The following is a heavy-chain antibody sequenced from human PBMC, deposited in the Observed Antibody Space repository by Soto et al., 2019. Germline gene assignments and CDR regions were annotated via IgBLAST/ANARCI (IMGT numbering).Heavy chain of an antibody. J-gene: IGHJ4*02. D-gene: IGHD2-2*02. V-gene: IGHV1-69*02. CDR2: IIPILGIA. Sequence: QVQLVQSGAEVKKPGSSVKVSCKASGGTFSSYTISWVRQAPGQGLEWMGRIIPILGIANYAQKFQGRVTITAEKSMSTAYKELSSLRSEDTAVYYCAMEYCSSTSCYRDYWGQGTLVTVSS. CDR3: AMEYCSSTSCYRDY. CDR1: GGTFSSYT.